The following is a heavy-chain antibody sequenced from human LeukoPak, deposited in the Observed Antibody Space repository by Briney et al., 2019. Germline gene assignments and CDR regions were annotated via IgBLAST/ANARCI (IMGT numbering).Heavy chain of an antibody. D-gene: IGHD2-2*01. CDR3: AREGRFKAQHLFDY. CDR1: GFTVSSNY. J-gene: IGHJ4*02. Sequence: GGSLRLSCAASGFTVSSNYMSWVRQAPGKGLEWVSVIYSGGSTYYADSVKGRFTISRDNSKNTVYLQMNSLRTEDTAIYYCAREGRFKAQHLFDYWGQGTLVIVSP. CDR2: IYSGGST. V-gene: IGHV3-53*05.